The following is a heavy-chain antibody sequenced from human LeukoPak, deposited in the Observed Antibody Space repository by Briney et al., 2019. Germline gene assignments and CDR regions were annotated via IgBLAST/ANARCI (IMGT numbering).Heavy chain of an antibody. D-gene: IGHD5-18*01. V-gene: IGHV3-53*01. CDR2: IYSGGST. Sequence: GGSLRLSCAASGFTVSSNYMSWVRQAPGEGLEWVSVIYSGGSTYYADSVKGRFTISRDNSKNTLYLQMNSLRAEDTAVYYCAREAKGYSYGSYYFDYWGQGTLVTVSS. CDR3: AREAKGYSYGSYYFDY. CDR1: GFTVSSNY. J-gene: IGHJ4*02.